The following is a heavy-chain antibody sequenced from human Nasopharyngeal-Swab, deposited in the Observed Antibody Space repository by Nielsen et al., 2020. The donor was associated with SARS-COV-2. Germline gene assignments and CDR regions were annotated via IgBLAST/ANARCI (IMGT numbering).Heavy chain of an antibody. Sequence: GSLRLSGAVHGGSFSSYYWSWIRHPPGKGLAWIGYIYYSGSTNYNPSLKSRVTISVDTSKNQFSLKLSSVTAADTAVYYCASLKGTGGDYASYMDVWGQGTTVTVSS. J-gene: IGHJ6*02. CDR1: GGSFSSYY. CDR2: IYYSGST. D-gene: IGHD4-17*01. V-gene: IGHV4-59*01. CDR3: ASLKGTGGDYASYMDV.